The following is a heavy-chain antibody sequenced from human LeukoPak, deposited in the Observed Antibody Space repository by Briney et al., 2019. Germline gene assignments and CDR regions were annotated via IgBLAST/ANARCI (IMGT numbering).Heavy chain of an antibody. CDR2: IVPILGIA. CDR1: GGTFSSYA. D-gene: IGHD3-10*01. V-gene: IGHV1-69*04. J-gene: IGHJ4*02. CDR3: ARVITEGLTY. Sequence: ASVKVSCKASGGTFSSYAISWVRQAPGQGLEWMGRIVPILGIANYAQKFQGRVTITADKSTSTAYMELSSLRSEDTAVYYCARVITEGLTYWGQGTLVTVSS.